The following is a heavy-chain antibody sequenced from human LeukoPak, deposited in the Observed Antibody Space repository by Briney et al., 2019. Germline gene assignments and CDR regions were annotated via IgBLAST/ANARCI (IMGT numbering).Heavy chain of an antibody. D-gene: IGHD4-17*01. CDR2: IYYSGST. Sequence: SETLSLTCAVYGGSFSGYYWSWIRQPPGKGLEWIGDIYYSGSTNYNPSLKSRVTISVDTSKNQFSLKLSSVAAADTAVYYCARDTTHYYYYMDVWGKGTTVTVSS. CDR1: GGSFSGYY. J-gene: IGHJ6*03. CDR3: ARDTTHYYYYMDV. V-gene: IGHV4-59*01.